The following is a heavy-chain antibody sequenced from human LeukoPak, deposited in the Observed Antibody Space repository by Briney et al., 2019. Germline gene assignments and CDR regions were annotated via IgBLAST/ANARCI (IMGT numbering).Heavy chain of an antibody. CDR2: IYYSGST. CDR1: GGSISSYY. CDR3: ARTYYDILTGYLDAFDI. V-gene: IGHV4-59*08. D-gene: IGHD3-9*01. J-gene: IGHJ3*02. Sequence: SETLSLTCTVSGGSISSYYWSWIRQPPGKGLEWIGYIYYSGSTNYNPSLKSRVTISVDTSKNQFSLKLSSATAADTAVYYCARTYYDILTGYLDAFDIWGQGTMVTVSS.